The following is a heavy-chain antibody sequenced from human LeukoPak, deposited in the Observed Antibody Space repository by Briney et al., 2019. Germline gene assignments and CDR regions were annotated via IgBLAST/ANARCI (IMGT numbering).Heavy chain of an antibody. CDR1: GGSISSYY. CDR3: ARQIASAGTAGFDF. D-gene: IGHD6-13*01. Sequence: SETLSLTCTVSGGSISSYYWSWIRQPAGKGLEWIGRIYSTGSTNYNPSLKSRVTMSVGTSKNQFPLRLRSVTAADTAVYYCARQIASAGTAGFDFWGQGALVTVSS. V-gene: IGHV4-4*07. J-gene: IGHJ4*02. CDR2: IYSTGST.